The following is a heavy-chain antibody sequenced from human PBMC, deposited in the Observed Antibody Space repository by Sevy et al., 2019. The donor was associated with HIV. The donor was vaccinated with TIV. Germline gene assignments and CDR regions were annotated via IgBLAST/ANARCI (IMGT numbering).Heavy chain of an antibody. CDR3: ARAGGFTRGAFDI. Sequence: SETLSLTCTISGDSITTNDYFWTWIRQSPGKGLEWIGYLYYSGSTAYNPSLKSRVSISTDTTKSHFSLNLNSVTGEDTAIYYCARAGGFTRGAFDIWGQGITVTVSS. V-gene: IGHV4-30-4*01. CDR2: LYYSGST. CDR1: GDSITTNDYF. J-gene: IGHJ3*02. D-gene: IGHD2-15*01.